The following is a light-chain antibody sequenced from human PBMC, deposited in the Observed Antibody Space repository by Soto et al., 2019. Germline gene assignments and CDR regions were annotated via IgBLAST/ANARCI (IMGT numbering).Light chain of an antibody. Sequence: QSVLTQPPSASGTPGQRVTISCSGSSSNIGSNTVNWYQQLPGTAPKLLIYTNNQRPSGVPDRFSGSKSDTSASLAISGLQSEDEADYYCAAWHDSLNGWVFGGGTQLTVL. J-gene: IGLJ3*02. CDR3: AAWHDSLNGWV. CDR2: TNN. CDR1: SSNIGSNT. V-gene: IGLV1-44*01.